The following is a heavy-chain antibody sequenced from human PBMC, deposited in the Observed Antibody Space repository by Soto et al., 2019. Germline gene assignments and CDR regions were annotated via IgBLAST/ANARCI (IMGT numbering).Heavy chain of an antibody. D-gene: IGHD2-15*01. J-gene: IGHJ5*02. V-gene: IGHV1-18*01. CDR3: ARSRGGAAQGVTGWFDP. CDR1: GYTFTSYG. CDR2: ISAYNGNT. Sequence: QVQLVQSGAEVKKPGASVKVSCKASGYTFTSYGISWVRQAPGQGLEWMGWISAYNGNTNYAQKHKGRVTMTTDTSTSTAYMELRSLRSDDTAVYYCARSRGGAAQGVTGWFDPWGQGTLVTVSS.